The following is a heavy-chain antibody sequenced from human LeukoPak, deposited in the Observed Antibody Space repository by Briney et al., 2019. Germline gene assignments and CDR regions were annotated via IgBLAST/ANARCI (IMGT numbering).Heavy chain of an antibody. J-gene: IGHJ5*02. V-gene: IGHV3-53*01. D-gene: IGHD3-22*01. CDR3: ARVGGYYDSSGYPDA. CDR2: NYSGGST. CDR1: GFTVSSNY. Sequence: GGSLRLSCAASGFTVSSNYMSWVRQAPGKGLEWVSVNYSGGSTYYADSVKGRFTISRDNSKNPMHLQMNSLRAEDTAVYYCARVGGYYDSSGYPDAWGQGTLVTVSS.